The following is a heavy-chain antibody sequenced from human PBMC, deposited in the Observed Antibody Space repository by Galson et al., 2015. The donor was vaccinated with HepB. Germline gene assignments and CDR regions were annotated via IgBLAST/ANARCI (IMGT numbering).Heavy chain of an antibody. D-gene: IGHD6-25*01. CDR1: GFTFSSYS. CDR2: ISSSSSYI. V-gene: IGHV3-21*01. J-gene: IGHJ4*02. Sequence: SLRLSCAASGFTFSSYSLNWVRQAPGKGLEWVSSISSSSSYIYYADSVKGRFTISRDDAKNSLYLQMNSLRAEDTAVYYCARGTATDYWGQGTLVTVSS. CDR3: ARGTATDY.